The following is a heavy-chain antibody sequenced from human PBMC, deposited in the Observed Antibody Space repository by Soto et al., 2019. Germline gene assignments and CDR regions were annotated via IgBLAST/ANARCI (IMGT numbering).Heavy chain of an antibody. D-gene: IGHD6-19*01. CDR3: ARDSGWYI. J-gene: IGHJ4*02. Sequence: EVQLVESGGGLVQPGGSLRLSCAASGFTFSRYWMDWVRQAPGKGLVCVSRINSDGSTTNYADSVKGRFTISRDNAKNTLYLQMNSLRAEDAAVYYCARDSGWYIWGQGTLVTVSS. CDR1: GFTFSRYW. CDR2: INSDGSTT. V-gene: IGHV3-74*01.